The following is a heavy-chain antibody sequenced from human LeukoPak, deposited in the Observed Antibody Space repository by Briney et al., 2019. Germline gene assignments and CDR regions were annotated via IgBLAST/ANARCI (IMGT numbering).Heavy chain of an antibody. CDR2: ISSSGSTI. CDR3: AREPGYCGGGSCWYAFDI. V-gene: IGHV3-48*03. Sequence: PGGSLRLSCAASGFTFSSYEMNWVRQAPGKGLEWVSYISSSGSTIYYADSVKGRFTISRDNAKNSLYLQMNSLRAEDTAVYYCAREPGYCGGGSCWYAFDIWGQGTMVTVSS. D-gene: IGHD2-15*01. CDR1: GFTFSSYE. J-gene: IGHJ3*02.